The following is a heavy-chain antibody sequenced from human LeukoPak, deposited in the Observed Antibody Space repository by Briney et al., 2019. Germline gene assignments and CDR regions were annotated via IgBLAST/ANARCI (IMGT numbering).Heavy chain of an antibody. V-gene: IGHV4-59*01. Sequence: SETLSLTCAVYGGSFSGYYWSWIRQPPGKGLEWIGYIYYSGSTNYNPSFKNRVTISVDTSKNQFSLKLSSVTAADTAVYYCARYISGTSQVFDYWGRGTLVTVSS. CDR2: IYYSGST. D-gene: IGHD1-20*01. CDR3: ARYISGTSQVFDY. CDR1: GGSFSGYY. J-gene: IGHJ4*02.